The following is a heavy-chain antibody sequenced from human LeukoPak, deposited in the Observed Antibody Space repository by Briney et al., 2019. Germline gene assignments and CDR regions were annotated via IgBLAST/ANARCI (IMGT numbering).Heavy chain of an antibody. CDR3: AKARGICCGDCYSNRYGMDV. CDR2: ISRSGGTI. CDR1: GFTFNSYE. D-gene: IGHD2-21*02. J-gene: IGHJ6*02. V-gene: IGHV3-48*03. Sequence: GGSLRLSCAASGFTFNSYEMNWVRQAPGKGLEWVSYISRSGGTIYYADSVKGRFTISRDNSKNTLYLQMNSLRAEDTAVYYCAKARGICCGDCYSNRYGMDVWGQGTTVTVSS.